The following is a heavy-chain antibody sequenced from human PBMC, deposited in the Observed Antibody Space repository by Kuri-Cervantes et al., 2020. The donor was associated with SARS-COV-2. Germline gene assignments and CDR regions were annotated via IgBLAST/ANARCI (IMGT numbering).Heavy chain of an antibody. CDR2: ITVTGRNT. CDR3: AKDGFVGGLGSPGRAYFQH. D-gene: IGHD2-15*01. CDR1: GFTFSNYA. J-gene: IGHJ1*01. Sequence: GESLKISCAASGFTFSNYAMNWVRQAPGKGLEWVSGITVTGRNTYYADSVKGRFTISREESKNTLYLQMNSLRVEDAAVYYCAKDGFVGGLGSPGRAYFQHWGQGTLVTVSS. V-gene: IGHV3-23*01.